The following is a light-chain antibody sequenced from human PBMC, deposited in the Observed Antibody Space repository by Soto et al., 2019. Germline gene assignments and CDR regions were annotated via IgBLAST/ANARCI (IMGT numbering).Light chain of an antibody. V-gene: IGKV3-15*01. CDR2: GAS. CDR3: QQYNNWLT. J-gene: IGKJ4*01. CDR1: ESVGSN. Sequence: EVGMTQSPATLSVFPGERVTLSCRASESVGSNLAWYQQKPGQAPRLLIYGASTRATGVPARFSGSGSGTEFTLTSISLQSEDFALYYCQQYNNWLTFGGGTKVEIE.